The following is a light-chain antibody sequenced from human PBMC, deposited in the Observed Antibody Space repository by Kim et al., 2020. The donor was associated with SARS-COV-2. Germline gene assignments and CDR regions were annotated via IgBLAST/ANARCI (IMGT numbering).Light chain of an antibody. CDR1: QSVSSN. CDR2: GAS. CDR3: QQYNNWPPYT. J-gene: IGKJ2*01. V-gene: IGKV3-15*01. Sequence: EIVMTQSPATLSVSPGERATLSCRASQSVSSNLAWYQQKPGQAPRRLIYGASTRATGIPARFSGSGSGTELTLTISSLQSEDFAVYYCQQYNNWPPYTFGQGTKLEI.